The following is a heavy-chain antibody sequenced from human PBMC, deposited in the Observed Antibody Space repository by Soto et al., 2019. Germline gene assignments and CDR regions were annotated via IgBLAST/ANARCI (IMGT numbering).Heavy chain of an antibody. CDR2: INPNSGGT. J-gene: IGHJ6*04. CDR1: GYTFTGYY. V-gene: IGHV1-2*04. D-gene: IGHD6-13*01. CDR3: ASAEDSSSWSYYYGMDV. Sequence: ASVKVSCKASGYTFTGYYMHWVRQAPGQGLEWMGWINPNSGGTNYAQKFQGWVTMTRDTSISTAYMELSRLRSDDTAVYYWASAEDSSSWSYYYGMDVWGKGTTVTVSS.